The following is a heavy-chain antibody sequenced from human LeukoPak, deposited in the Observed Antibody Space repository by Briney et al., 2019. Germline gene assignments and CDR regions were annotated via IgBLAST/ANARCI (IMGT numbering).Heavy chain of an antibody. Sequence: SETLSLTCAVYGGSFSGYYWSWIRQPPGKGLEWIGEINHSGSTNYNPSLKSRVTISVDTSKNQFSLKLSSVTAADTAVYYCATSYYGSGSYYGDYWGQGTLVTVSS. CDR3: ATSYYGSGSYYGDY. D-gene: IGHD3-10*01. CDR1: GGSFSGYY. J-gene: IGHJ4*02. V-gene: IGHV4-34*01. CDR2: INHSGST.